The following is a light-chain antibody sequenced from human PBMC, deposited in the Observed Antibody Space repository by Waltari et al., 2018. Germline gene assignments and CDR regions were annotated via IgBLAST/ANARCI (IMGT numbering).Light chain of an antibody. Sequence: QSALTQPASVSGSPGQSITISCTGTSRDVGAYTYISWYQQHPGKVPKVMIFDVSNRASGVSNRFSGSKSGNTASLTISGLQAEDEADYYCTSYTSRNTRVFGSGTKVTVL. V-gene: IGLV2-14*03. J-gene: IGLJ1*01. CDR1: SRDVGAYTY. CDR2: DVS. CDR3: TSYTSRNTRV.